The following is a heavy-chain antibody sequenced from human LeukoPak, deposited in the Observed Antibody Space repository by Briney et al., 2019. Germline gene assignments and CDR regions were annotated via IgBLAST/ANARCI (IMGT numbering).Heavy chain of an antibody. D-gene: IGHD3-3*01. CDR3: TRAQEWLLSPDAFDI. J-gene: IGHJ3*02. CDR2: IRSKAYGGTT. Sequence: PGGSLRLSCTASGFTFGDYAMSWVRQAPGKGLEWVGFIRSKAYGGTTEYAASVKGRFTISRDDSKSIAYLQMDSLKTEDTAVYYCTRAQEWLLSPDAFDIWGQGTMVTVSS. CDR1: GFTFGDYA. V-gene: IGHV3-49*04.